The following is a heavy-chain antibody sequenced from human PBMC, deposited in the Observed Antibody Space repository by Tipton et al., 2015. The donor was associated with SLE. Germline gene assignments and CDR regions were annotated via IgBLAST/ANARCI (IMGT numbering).Heavy chain of an antibody. Sequence: TLSLTCTVSGGSINSYYSWIRQPPGKGLEWIGYIYHNERTLYNPSLKSRVTISGDPSEKQVSLKLTSVTAADTAVYYCARGMVTWRGAILGVDVWGQGTTVNVSS. CDR3: ARGMVTWRGAILGVDV. D-gene: IGHD2-21*02. V-gene: IGHV4-59*12. CDR1: GGSINSYY. J-gene: IGHJ6*02. CDR2: IYHNERT.